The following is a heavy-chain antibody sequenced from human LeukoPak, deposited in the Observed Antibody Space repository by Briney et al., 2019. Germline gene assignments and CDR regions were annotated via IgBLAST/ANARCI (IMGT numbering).Heavy chain of an antibody. V-gene: IGHV3-20*04. CDR2: INWNGVST. D-gene: IGHD3-22*01. J-gene: IGHJ3*02. Sequence: GGSLRLSCAASGFIFDDIGMSWARQAPGKGLEWVSSINWNGVSTGYADSVKGRFTISRDNAKNSLYLQMNSLRAEDTALYYCARVGSSAYGDAFDIWGQGTMVTVSS. CDR3: ARVGSSAYGDAFDI. CDR1: GFIFDDIG.